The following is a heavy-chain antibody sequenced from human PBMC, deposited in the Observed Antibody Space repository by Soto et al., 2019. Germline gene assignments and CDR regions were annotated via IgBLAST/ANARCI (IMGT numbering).Heavy chain of an antibody. Sequence: EVQLLESGGGLVQPGGSLRLSCATSGFTFSSYAMWWVRQAPGKGLECVAAISGGGETTYYADSVKGRFTISRDNSKNTLYLKVNSLRAEDTAVYYCPFISGPGSYSFDYWVQGTLVTVSS. V-gene: IGHV3-23*01. D-gene: IGHD3-10*01. CDR1: GFTFSSYA. CDR2: ISGGGETT. J-gene: IGHJ4*02. CDR3: PFISGPGSYSFDY.